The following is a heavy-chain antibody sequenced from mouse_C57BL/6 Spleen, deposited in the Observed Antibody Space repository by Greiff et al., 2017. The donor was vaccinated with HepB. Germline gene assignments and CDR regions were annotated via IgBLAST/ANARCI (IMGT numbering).Heavy chain of an antibody. J-gene: IGHJ4*01. CDR2: ISSGGDYI. CDR1: GFTFSSYA. CDR3: TREGDMDY. D-gene: IGHD2-13*01. V-gene: IGHV5-9-1*02. Sequence: EVQLVESGDGLVKPGGSLKLSCAASGFTFSSYAMSWVRQTPEKRLEWVAYISSGGDYINYADTVKGRFTISRDNARSTPYLQMSSLKSEDTAMYYCTREGDMDYWGQGTTVTVSS.